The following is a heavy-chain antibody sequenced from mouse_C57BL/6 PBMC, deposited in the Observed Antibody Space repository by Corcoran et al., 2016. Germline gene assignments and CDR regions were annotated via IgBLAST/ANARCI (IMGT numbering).Heavy chain of an antibody. D-gene: IGHD2-10*01. CDR1: GYTFTDYY. V-gene: IGHV1-26*01. Sequence: EVQLQQSGPELVKPGASVKISCKASGYTFTDYYMNWVKQSHGKSLEWIGDINPNNGGTSYNQKFKGKATLTVDKSSSTAYMELRSLTSEDSAVYYCARPYYGNYVDAMDYWGQGTSVTVSS. CDR2: INPNNGGT. CDR3: ARPYYGNYVDAMDY. J-gene: IGHJ4*01.